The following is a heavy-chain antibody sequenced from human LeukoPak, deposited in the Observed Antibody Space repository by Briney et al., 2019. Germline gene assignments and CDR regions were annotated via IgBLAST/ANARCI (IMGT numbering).Heavy chain of an antibody. CDR3: ARAAARPMNFDY. CDR1: GFTFSSYG. Sequence: GGSLRLSCAASGFTFSSYGMHWVRQAPGKGLEWVAFIRYDGSNKYYADSVKGRFTISRDNSKNTLYLQMNSLRAVDTAVYYCARAAARPMNFDYWGQGTLVTVSS. D-gene: IGHD6-6*01. V-gene: IGHV3-30*02. J-gene: IGHJ4*02. CDR2: IRYDGSNK.